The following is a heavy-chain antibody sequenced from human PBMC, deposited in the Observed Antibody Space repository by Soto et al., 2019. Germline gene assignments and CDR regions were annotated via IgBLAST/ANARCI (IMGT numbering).Heavy chain of an antibody. D-gene: IGHD6-13*01. CDR3: ARGLYSSPAYFFAP. CDR1: GYTFSGHY. CDR2: INPKSGGT. J-gene: IGHJ5*02. Sequence: QVQLVQSGAEVRKPGASVKVSCNVTGYTFSGHYLHWVRQAPGQGLEWMGWINPKSGGTNYAQKFQDRVTMTADTSVSAASMELTNLRYDDTAVFLCARGLYSSPAYFFAPWGQGTLVTVSS. V-gene: IGHV1-2*02.